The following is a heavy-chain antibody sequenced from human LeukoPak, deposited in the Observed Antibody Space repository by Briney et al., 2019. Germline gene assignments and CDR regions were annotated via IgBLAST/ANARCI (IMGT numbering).Heavy chain of an antibody. Sequence: GGSLRLSCAASGFTFSSYGIQWVRQAPGKGLEWVAVTWSDGNNKYYADSVKGRFTISRDNSKNTVFLQTNSLRVEDTAVYYCARDPNGYTFGLVDYWGQGTLVTVSS. D-gene: IGHD5-18*01. CDR1: GFTFSSYG. CDR2: TWSDGNNK. CDR3: ARDPNGYTFGLVDY. V-gene: IGHV3-33*01. J-gene: IGHJ4*02.